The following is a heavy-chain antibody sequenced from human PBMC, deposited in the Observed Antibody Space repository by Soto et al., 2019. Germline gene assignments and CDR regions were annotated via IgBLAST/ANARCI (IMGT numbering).Heavy chain of an antibody. D-gene: IGHD2-21*01. CDR2: ISYDGSNK. CDR3: AKGSPRGWGLYYYGMDV. CDR1: GFTFSSYG. V-gene: IGHV3-30*18. J-gene: IGHJ6*02. Sequence: QAGGSLRLSCAASGFTFSSYGMHWVRQAPGKGLEWVAVISYDGSNKYYADSVKGRFTISRDNSKNTLYLQMNSLRAEDTAVYYCAKGSPRGWGLYYYGMDVWGQGTTVTVSS.